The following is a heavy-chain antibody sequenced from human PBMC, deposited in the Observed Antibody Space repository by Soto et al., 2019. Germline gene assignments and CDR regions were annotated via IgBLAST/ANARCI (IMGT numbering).Heavy chain of an antibody. D-gene: IGHD3-16*01. CDR1: GFTFSSYA. V-gene: IGHV3-30-3*01. Sequence: QVQLVESGGGVVQPGRSLRLSCAASGFTFSSYAMHWVRQAPGKGLEWVAVISYDGSNKYYADSVKGRLTISRDNSKNTLYLQVNSLRAEDTAVYYCARPLTGDAFDIWGQGTMVTVSS. CDR3: ARPLTGDAFDI. J-gene: IGHJ3*02. CDR2: ISYDGSNK.